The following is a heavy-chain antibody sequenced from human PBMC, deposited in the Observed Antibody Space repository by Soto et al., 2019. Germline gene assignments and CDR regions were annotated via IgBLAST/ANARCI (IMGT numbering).Heavy chain of an antibody. J-gene: IGHJ5*02. D-gene: IGHD4-17*01. CDR3: ARDPWGYGGNSVWFDP. Sequence: QVQLQESGPGLVKPSQTLSLTCTVSGGSISSGDYYWSWIRQPPGKGLEWIGYIYYSGSTNYNPSLTSRVTMSVDTSKNQFSLKLSSVTAADTAVYYCARDPWGYGGNSVWFDPWGQGTLVTVSS. CDR2: IYYSGST. V-gene: IGHV4-30-4*01. CDR1: GGSISSGDYY.